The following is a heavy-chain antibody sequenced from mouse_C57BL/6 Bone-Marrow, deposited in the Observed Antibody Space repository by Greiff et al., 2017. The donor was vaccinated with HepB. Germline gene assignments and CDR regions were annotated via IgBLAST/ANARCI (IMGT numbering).Heavy chain of an antibody. CDR1: GYTFTSYW. CDR2: IDPSDSET. D-gene: IGHD2-2*01. CDR3: ASGLWLRRGHYAMDY. J-gene: IGHJ4*01. Sequence: QVQLKQPGAELVRPGSSVKLSCKASGYTFTSYWMHWVKQRPIQGLEWIGNIDPSDSETHYNQKFKDKATLTVDKSSSTAYMQLSSLTSEDSAVYYCASGLWLRRGHYAMDYWGQGTSVTVSS. V-gene: IGHV1-52*01.